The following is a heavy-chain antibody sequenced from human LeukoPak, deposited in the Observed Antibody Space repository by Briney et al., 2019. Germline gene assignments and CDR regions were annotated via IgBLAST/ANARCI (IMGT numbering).Heavy chain of an antibody. CDR3: AKSFWWFGEFSPFDY. J-gene: IGHJ4*02. V-gene: IGHV3-21*01. CDR1: GFTFSSYT. D-gene: IGHD3-10*01. CDR2: ISSSRSSI. Sequence: PGGSLRHSCAASGFTFSSYTMNWVRQAPGKGLEWVSSISSSRSSIYYADSMKGRFTISRDNAKNSLYLQMNSLRAEDTAVYYCAKSFWWFGEFSPFDYWGQGTLVTVSS.